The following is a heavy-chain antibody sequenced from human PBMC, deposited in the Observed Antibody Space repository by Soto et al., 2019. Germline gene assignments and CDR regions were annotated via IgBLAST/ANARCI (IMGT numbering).Heavy chain of an antibody. CDR2: IYYSGST. CDR1: GGSISSYY. D-gene: IGHD2-15*01. J-gene: IGHJ4*02. Sequence: ASETLSLTCTVSGGSISSYYWSWIRQPPGKGLEWIGYIYYSGSTDYNPSLKSRVTISVDTSKNQFSLKLSSVTAADTAVYYCARVKVVAATSSFDYWGQGTLVTVSS. CDR3: ARVKVVAATSSFDY. V-gene: IGHV4-59*01.